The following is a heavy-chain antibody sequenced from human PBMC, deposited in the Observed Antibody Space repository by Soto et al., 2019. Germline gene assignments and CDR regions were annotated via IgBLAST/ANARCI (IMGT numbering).Heavy chain of an antibody. CDR3: ARGAPPFDD. V-gene: IGHV3-72*01. J-gene: IGHJ4*02. Sequence: EVQLVQSGGGLVQLGGSLRLSCAASGLTLGDPYRDWVRQTPGKGLEWIGRSRNKVIGYTTEYAASVKGRFTISRDDSKNSLYLQMNSLRTDDTAVYYCARGAPPFDDWGQGTLVTVSS. CDR2: SRNKVIGYTT. CDR1: GLTLGDPY.